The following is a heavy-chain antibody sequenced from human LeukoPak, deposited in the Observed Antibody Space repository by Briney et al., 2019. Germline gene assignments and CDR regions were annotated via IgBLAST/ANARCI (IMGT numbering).Heavy chain of an antibody. D-gene: IGHD3-10*01. J-gene: IGHJ5*02. CDR2: IYTSGST. CDR1: GGSISGYY. CDR3: ARDFKRKEWFGDRNWFDP. V-gene: IGHV4-4*07. Sequence: SETLSLTCTVSGGSISGYYWSWIRQPAGKGLEWIGRIYTSGSTNYNPSLKSRVTMSVDTSKNQFSLKLSSVTAADTAVYYCARDFKRKEWFGDRNWFDPWGQGTLVTVSS.